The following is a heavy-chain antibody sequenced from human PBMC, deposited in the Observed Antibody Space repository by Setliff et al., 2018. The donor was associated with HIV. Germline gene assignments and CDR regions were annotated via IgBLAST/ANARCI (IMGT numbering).Heavy chain of an antibody. V-gene: IGHV3-30*18. CDR3: AKDREYGSGRTGYYYYYGMDV. D-gene: IGHD3-10*01. CDR1: GLTFSSYG. CDR2: ISKDGSNK. J-gene: IGHJ6*02. Sequence: GGSLRLSCAASGLTFSSYGMHWVRQAPGKGLEWVAVISKDGSNKYYADSVKGRFTISRDNSKNTLYLQMNSLRAEDTAVYYCAKDREYGSGRTGYYYYYGMDVWGQGTTVTVSS.